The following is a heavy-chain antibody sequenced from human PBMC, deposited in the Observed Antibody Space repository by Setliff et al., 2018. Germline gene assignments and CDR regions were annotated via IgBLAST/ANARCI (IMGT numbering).Heavy chain of an antibody. J-gene: IGHJ4*02. V-gene: IGHV4-39*07. D-gene: IGHD3-22*01. Sequence: SEALSLTCSVYGGSLTTYYWGWIRQPPGKGLEWIGSIYYRGSTYYNPSLKSRVTMSVDASKNQFSLKLSSVTAADTAAYYCARGDSSGYYYILFDFWSQGTLVTVSS. CDR3: ARGDSSGYYYILFDF. CDR1: GGSLTTYY. CDR2: IYYRGST.